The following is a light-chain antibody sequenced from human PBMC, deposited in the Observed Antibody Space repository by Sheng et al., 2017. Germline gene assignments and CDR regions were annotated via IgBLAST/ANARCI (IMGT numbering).Light chain of an antibody. CDR2: GVS. J-gene: IGKJ1*01. CDR1: QSVSSY. V-gene: IGKV3-20*01. Sequence: ENVLTQSPGTLSLSPGERATLSCRASQSVSSYLAWHQQKPGQAPRLLISGVSGRATGIPDRFSGSGSGTDFTLTISRLEPEDFAVYYCQQYGSSPETFGQGTKVEIK. CDR3: QQYGSSPET.